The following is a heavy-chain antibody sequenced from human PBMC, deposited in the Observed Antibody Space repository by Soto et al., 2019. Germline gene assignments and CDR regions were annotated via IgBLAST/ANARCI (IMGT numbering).Heavy chain of an antibody. CDR2: MSYDGRNE. V-gene: IGHV3-30*04. D-gene: IGHD5-12*01. J-gene: IGHJ6*02. Sequence: SLRLSCAASGFTFSKYAMEWVRQAPGKGLEWVAIMSYDGRNEYYADSVKGRFTISRDNSKNTLYLQMNSLRAEDTAVYYYARCRTCRGYSYSHNALDVWGQGTTVTVSS. CDR1: GFTFSKYA. CDR3: ARCRTCRGYSYSHNALDV.